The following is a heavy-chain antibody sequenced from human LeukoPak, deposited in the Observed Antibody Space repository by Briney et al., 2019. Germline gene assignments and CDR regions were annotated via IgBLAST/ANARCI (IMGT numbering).Heavy chain of an antibody. J-gene: IGHJ6*03. CDR2: ISSSSIYI. D-gene: IGHD7-27*01. Sequence: GGSLRLSCAASGLTFSRSWMHWVRQTPGKGLEWVSSISSSSIYIYYADSVKGRFTISRDNAKNSLYLQMNSLRAEDTAVYYCARSELGYNYHYMDVWGKGTTVTVSS. CDR3: ARSELGYNYHYMDV. V-gene: IGHV3-21*01. CDR1: GLTFSRSW.